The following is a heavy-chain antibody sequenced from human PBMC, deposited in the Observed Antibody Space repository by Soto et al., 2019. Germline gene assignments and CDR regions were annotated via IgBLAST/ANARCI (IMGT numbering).Heavy chain of an antibody. D-gene: IGHD6-13*01. V-gene: IGHV3-9*01. Sequence: EVQLVESGGGLVQPGRSLRLSCAASGFTFDDYAMHWVRQAPGKGLEWVSGISWNSGSIGYADSVKGRFTISRDNAKNSLYLQMNILRADYTALYYCAKVIAAAGPLDYYGMDVWGQGTTVTVSS. J-gene: IGHJ6*02. CDR1: GFTFDDYA. CDR3: AKVIAAAGPLDYYGMDV. CDR2: ISWNSGSI.